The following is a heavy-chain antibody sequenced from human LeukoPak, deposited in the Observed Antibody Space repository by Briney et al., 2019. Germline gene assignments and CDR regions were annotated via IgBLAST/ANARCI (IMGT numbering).Heavy chain of an antibody. CDR3: AKNRYSYGPFDY. V-gene: IGHV3-30*02. CDR2: IRYDGSNK. Sequence: GGSLRLSCAASGFTFSSYGMHWVRQAPGKGLEWVAFIRYDGSNKYYADSVKGRFTISRDNSKNTLYLQMNSLRAEDTAVYCCAKNRYSYGPFDYRGQGTLVTVSS. J-gene: IGHJ4*02. CDR1: GFTFSSYG. D-gene: IGHD5-18*01.